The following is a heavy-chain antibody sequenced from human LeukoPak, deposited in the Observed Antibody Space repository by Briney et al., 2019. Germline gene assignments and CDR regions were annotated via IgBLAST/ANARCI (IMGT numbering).Heavy chain of an antibody. Sequence: GGSLRLSCAASGFTFSSYAMSWVRQAPGKGLEWVSAISGSGGSTYYADSVKGRFTISRDNSKNTLYPQMNSLRAEDTAVYYCAKSLWFGELRKPYYFDYWGQGTLVTVSS. CDR1: GFTFSSYA. D-gene: IGHD3-10*01. V-gene: IGHV3-23*01. CDR2: ISGSGGST. CDR3: AKSLWFGELRKPYYFDY. J-gene: IGHJ4*02.